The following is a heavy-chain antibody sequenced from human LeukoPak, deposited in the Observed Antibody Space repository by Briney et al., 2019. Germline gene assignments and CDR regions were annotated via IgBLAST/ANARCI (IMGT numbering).Heavy chain of an antibody. CDR3: ARVFIVGGYYFDY. V-gene: IGHV4-30-2*01. Sequence: SETLSLTCAVSGGSISSGGYSWSWIRQPPGKGLEWIGYIYHSGSTYYNPSLKSRVTISVDRSKNQFSLKLSSVTAADTAVHYCARVFIVGGYYFDYWGQGTLVTVSS. J-gene: IGHJ4*02. CDR2: IYHSGST. CDR1: GGSISSGGYS. D-gene: IGHD2-15*01.